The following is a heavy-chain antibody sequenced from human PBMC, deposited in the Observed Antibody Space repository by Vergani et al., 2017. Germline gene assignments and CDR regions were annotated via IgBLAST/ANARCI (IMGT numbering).Heavy chain of an antibody. J-gene: IGHJ6*02. CDR3: VRVPLIRRGSGNYGINSYHGMDV. CDR2: VNQDGSEK. CDR1: GFISSSYW. D-gene: IGHD3-10*01. Sequence: EGQLVESGGDWVQRGGSLRLSCAASGFISSSYWMSWVRPAPGKGLEWVANVNQDGSEKYYVDSVRGRFTISRDNAKNSIYLHMNSLRAEDTAVYFCVRVPLIRRGSGNYGINSYHGMDVWGQGTTGIVSS. V-gene: IGHV3-7*01.